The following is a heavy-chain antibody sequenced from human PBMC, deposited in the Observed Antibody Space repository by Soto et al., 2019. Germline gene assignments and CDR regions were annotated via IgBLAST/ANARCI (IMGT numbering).Heavy chain of an antibody. CDR3: AKDSGYNYGYFRWFDP. V-gene: IGHV4-61*01. CDR1: GGSVSSGSYY. D-gene: IGHD5-18*01. J-gene: IGHJ5*02. Sequence: SETLSLTCTVSGGSVSSGSYYWSWIRQPPGKGLEWIGHISYSGSTYYNSSLKSRVTISLDTSKNQFSLKLSSVTAADTAVYYCAKDSGYNYGYFRWFDPWGQGTLVTVSS. CDR2: ISYSGST.